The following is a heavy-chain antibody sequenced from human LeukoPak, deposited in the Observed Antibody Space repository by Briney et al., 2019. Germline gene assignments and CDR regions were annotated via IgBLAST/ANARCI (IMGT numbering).Heavy chain of an antibody. Sequence: PSQTLSLTCTVSGDSISSGTYYWSWIRQPAGKGLEWIGRIDASGSTNYNPSLKSRVTISVDTSKNQFSLKLSSVTAADTAVYYCARVVGANLAAFDIWGQGTMVTVSS. CDR1: GDSISSGTYY. J-gene: IGHJ3*02. D-gene: IGHD1-26*01. V-gene: IGHV4-61*02. CDR2: IDASGST. CDR3: ARVVGANLAAFDI.